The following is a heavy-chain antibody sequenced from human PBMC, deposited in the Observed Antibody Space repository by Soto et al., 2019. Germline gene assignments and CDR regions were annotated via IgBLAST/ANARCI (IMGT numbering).Heavy chain of an antibody. CDR2: ISGSGGST. J-gene: IGHJ3*02. D-gene: IGHD3-3*01. CDR3: AKDWTSI. Sequence: EVQLLESGGGLVQPGGSLRISCAASGFTFSIYSMTWVRQAPGKGLEWVSTISGSGGSTYYTDSVKGRFTISRDNSKNTLFLKLNSLRAEDTAVYYCAKDWTSIWGQGTMVTVSS. CDR1: GFTFSIYS. V-gene: IGHV3-23*01.